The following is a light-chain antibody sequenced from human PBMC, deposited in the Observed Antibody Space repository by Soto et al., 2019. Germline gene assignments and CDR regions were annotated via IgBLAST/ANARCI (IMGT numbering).Light chain of an antibody. V-gene: IGLV2-8*01. CDR2: EVS. CDR3: SSYTSSSTPDV. J-gene: IGLJ1*01. CDR1: SSDVGGYNY. Sequence: QSALTQPPSASGSPGQSVTISCTGTSSDVGGYNYVSWYQQHPGKAPKLMIYEVSKRPSGVPDRFSGSKSGNTASLTVSGLQAEDEADYYCSSYTSSSTPDVFGTGTKVTDL.